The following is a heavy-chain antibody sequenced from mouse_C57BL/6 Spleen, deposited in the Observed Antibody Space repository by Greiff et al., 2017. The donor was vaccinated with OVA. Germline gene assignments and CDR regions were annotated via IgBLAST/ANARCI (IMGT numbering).Heavy chain of an antibody. D-gene: IGHD2-3*01. V-gene: IGHV1-42*01. J-gene: IGHJ3*01. CDR1: GYSFTGYY. CDR3: ARFPYDGFSWFAY. Sequence: VQLQQSGPELVKPGASVKISCKASGYSFTGYYMNWVKQSPEKSLEWIGEINPSTGGTTYNQKFKAKATLTVDKSSSTAYMQLKSLTSEDPAVYYCARFPYDGFSWFAYWGQGTLVTVSA. CDR2: INPSTGGT.